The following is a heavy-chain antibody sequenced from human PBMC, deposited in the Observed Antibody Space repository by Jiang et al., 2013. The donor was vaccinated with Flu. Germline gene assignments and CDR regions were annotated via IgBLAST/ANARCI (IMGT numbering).Heavy chain of an antibody. V-gene: IGHV1-3*01. CDR2: INVGNGNT. Sequence: SGAEVKKPGASVLISCKASGYTFLSYAIHWVRQAPGQRLEWMGWINVGNGNTKYSQEFLGRVTITRDTSAITAYMELSSLRSEDTAVYYCATEKAVDTMVRAFDYWGQGTLVTVSS. CDR3: ATEKAVDTMVRAFDY. D-gene: IGHD3-10*01. CDR1: GYTFLSYA. J-gene: IGHJ4*02.